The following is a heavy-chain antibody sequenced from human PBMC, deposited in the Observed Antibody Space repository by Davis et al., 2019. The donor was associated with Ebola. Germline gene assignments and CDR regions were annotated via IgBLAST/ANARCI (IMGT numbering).Heavy chain of an antibody. Sequence: KFQGRVTITRDTSASTAYMELSSLRSEDTAVYYCARDVYWFDPWGQGTLVTVSS. V-gene: IGHV1-3*01. J-gene: IGHJ5*02. CDR3: ARDVYWFDP.